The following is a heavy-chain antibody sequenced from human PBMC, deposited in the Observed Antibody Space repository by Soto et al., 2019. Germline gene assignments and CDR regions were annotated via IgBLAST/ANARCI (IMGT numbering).Heavy chain of an antibody. V-gene: IGHV4-4*02. CDR2: IYHSGSA. CDR3: ARVPGP. CDR1: SQDIKTNYW. J-gene: IGHJ5*02. Sequence: SETLSLTCLVSSQDIKTNYWWAWVRQTPGKGLEWIGEIYHSGSAIYPPSLKSRVTISLDGSKNEFSLKLNSVTAADTAVYYCARVPGPWGQGSLVTVSS.